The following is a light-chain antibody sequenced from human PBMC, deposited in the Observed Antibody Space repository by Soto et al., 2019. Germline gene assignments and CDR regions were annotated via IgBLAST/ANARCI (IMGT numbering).Light chain of an antibody. CDR1: QYVGIK. CDR2: GAS. Sequence: ERVMTQSPATLSVSPGERVTLSCRASQYVGIKLVWYQQKPGQAPRLLIYGASSRATGIPDRFSGSGSGTDFTLTISRLEPEDFAVYYCQQYGSSPITFGQGTQLEIK. V-gene: IGKV3-20*01. CDR3: QQYGSSPIT. J-gene: IGKJ5*01.